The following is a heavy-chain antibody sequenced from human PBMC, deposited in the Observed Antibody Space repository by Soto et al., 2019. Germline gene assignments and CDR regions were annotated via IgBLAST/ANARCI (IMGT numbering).Heavy chain of an antibody. D-gene: IGHD5-18*01. V-gene: IGHV3-7*04. CDR1: GFTFSGYW. Sequence: PGGSLRLSCAASGFTFSGYWMSWVRQAPGKGLEWVANIKQDGSETYYVDSVKGRFTISRDNAKNSLFLQMISLRADDTAVYYCARELHRPFDSWGQGALVTVSS. CDR3: ARELHRPFDS. J-gene: IGHJ4*02. CDR2: IKQDGSET.